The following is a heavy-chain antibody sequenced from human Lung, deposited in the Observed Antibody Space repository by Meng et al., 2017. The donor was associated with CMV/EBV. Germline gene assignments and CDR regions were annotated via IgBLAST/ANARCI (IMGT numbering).Heavy chain of an antibody. Sequence: QVQLVQYGSELKKPGALVRVSCKASGYTFTSYAMNWARQSPGQGIEWMGGINTNTGNPTYAQGFTGRFVFSLDTSVSTAYLQISSLKAEDTAVYYCARGDYYDSSGLDYWGQGTLVTVSS. CDR1: GYTFTSYA. D-gene: IGHD3-22*01. CDR2: INTNTGNP. CDR3: ARGDYYDSSGLDY. J-gene: IGHJ4*02. V-gene: IGHV7-4-1*02.